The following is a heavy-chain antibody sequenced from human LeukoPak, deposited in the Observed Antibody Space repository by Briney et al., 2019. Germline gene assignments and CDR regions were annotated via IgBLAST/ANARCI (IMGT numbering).Heavy chain of an antibody. J-gene: IGHJ3*02. V-gene: IGHV3-48*04. D-gene: IGHD5-18*01. CDR1: GFTFSSYT. Sequence: GGSLRLSCAASGFTFSSYTMNWVRQAPGKGLEWVSYITSSSGPIYYADSVKGRFTISRDNAKNSLYLQMNSLRSKDTAVYYCAREWTAMNPYDAFDIWGQGTMVTVSS. CDR3: AREWTAMNPYDAFDI. CDR2: ITSSSGPI.